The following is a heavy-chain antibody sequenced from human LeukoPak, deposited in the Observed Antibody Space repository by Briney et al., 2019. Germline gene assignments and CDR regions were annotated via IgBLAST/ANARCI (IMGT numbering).Heavy chain of an antibody. J-gene: IGHJ3*02. Sequence: SQTLSLTCAISGDSVSSNSAAWNWIRQSPSRGLEWLGRTYYRSKWYNDYPVFMESRITINPDTSKNQFSLQLKSVTPEDTAVYYCVRDSGYGLDAFDIWGQGTKVTVSS. CDR1: GDSVSSNSAA. CDR2: TYYRSKWYN. D-gene: IGHD5-12*01. V-gene: IGHV6-1*01. CDR3: VRDSGYGLDAFDI.